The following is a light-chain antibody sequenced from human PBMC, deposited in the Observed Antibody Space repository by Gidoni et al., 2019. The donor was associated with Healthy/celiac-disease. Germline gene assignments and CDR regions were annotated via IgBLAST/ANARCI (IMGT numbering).Light chain of an antibody. CDR1: SSDVGGYNY. V-gene: IGLV2-14*01. CDR2: EVS. J-gene: IGLJ3*02. CDR3: SSYTSSSTLGV. Sequence: QSALTQPAPVSGSPGQSITISCTGTSSDVGGYNYVSWYQQHPGKAPKLMIYEVSNLPSGVSNRFSGSKSGNTASLTISGLQAEDEADYYCSSYTSSSTLGVFGGGTKLTVL.